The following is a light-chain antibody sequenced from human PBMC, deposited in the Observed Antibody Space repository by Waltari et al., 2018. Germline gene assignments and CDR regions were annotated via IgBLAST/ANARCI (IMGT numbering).Light chain of an antibody. V-gene: IGLV3-19*01. Sequence: SSELTQDPAVSVAMGQTVTITCQGNGLRSYYASWYQQRPGQAPILIMYDKNNRPSGVPVRISGSNSDNTASLTITGAQAEDEASYYCHSRDASGVGGSFGGGTKLTVL. CDR2: DKN. J-gene: IGLJ2*01. CDR3: HSRDASGVGGS. CDR1: GLRSYY.